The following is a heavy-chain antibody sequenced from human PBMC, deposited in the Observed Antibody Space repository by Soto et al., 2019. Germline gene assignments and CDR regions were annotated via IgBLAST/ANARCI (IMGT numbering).Heavy chain of an antibody. J-gene: IGHJ4*02. V-gene: IGHV3-53*01. CDR3: AREHYDILTGPDY. D-gene: IGHD3-9*01. CDR1: GFTVSSNY. Sequence: GGSLRLSCAASGFTVSSNYMSWVRQAPGKGLEWVSVIYSGGSTYYADSVKGRFTISRDNSKNTLYLQMNSLRAEDTAVYYCAREHYDILTGPDYWGQGALVTVSS. CDR2: IYSGGST.